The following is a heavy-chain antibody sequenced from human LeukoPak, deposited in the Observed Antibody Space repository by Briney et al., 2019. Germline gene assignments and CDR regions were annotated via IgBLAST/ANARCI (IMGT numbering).Heavy chain of an antibody. Sequence: GSHPTLVNPTQTLTLTCTFSGFSLSTSGVGVGWIRQPPRKALEWLTLSYWNDDKRYSPSLKSRLDITKDTSKNQVVLTMTNMDPVDTATYYCAHGVHGTYDYWGQGTLVTVSS. D-gene: IGHD4/OR15-4a*01. J-gene: IGHJ4*02. V-gene: IGHV2-5*01. CDR1: GFSLSTSGVG. CDR2: SYWNDDK. CDR3: AHGVHGTYDY.